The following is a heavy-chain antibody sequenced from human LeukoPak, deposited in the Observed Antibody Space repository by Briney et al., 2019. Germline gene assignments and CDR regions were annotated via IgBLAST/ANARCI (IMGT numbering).Heavy chain of an antibody. CDR2: IRCDGSNK. CDR1: GFTFSSYW. CDR3: AKVLRITMVRGVSGSPDY. J-gene: IGHJ4*02. Sequence: GGSLRLSCAASGFTFSSYWMSWVRQAPGKGLEWVAFIRCDGSNKYYADSVKGRFTISRDNSKNTLYLQMNSLRAEDTAVYYCAKVLRITMVRGVSGSPDYWGQGTLVTVSS. D-gene: IGHD3-10*01. V-gene: IGHV3-30*02.